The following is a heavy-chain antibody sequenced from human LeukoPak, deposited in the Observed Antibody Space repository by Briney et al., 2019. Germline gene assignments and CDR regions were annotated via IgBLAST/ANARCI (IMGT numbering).Heavy chain of an antibody. D-gene: IGHD1-26*01. CDR2: INHSGST. Sequence: PSETLSLTCAVYGGSFSGYYWSWIRQPPGKGLEWIGEINHSGSTNYNPSLKSRVTISVDTSKNQFSLKLSSVTAADTAVYYCARGRGARLHYFDYWGQGTLVTVPS. J-gene: IGHJ4*02. V-gene: IGHV4-34*01. CDR3: ARGRGARLHYFDY. CDR1: GGSFSGYY.